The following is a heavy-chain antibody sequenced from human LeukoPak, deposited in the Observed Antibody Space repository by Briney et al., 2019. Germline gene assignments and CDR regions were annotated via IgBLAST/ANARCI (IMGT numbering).Heavy chain of an antibody. D-gene: IGHD3-9*01. J-gene: IGHJ4*02. V-gene: IGHV1-69*04. Sequence: SVKVSCKASGGTFSSYAISWVRQAPGQGLEWMGRIIPILGIANYAQKFQGRVTITADKSTNTAYMELSSLRSEDTAVYYCARDGVTYYDILTGYSNLDYWGQGTLVTVSS. CDR2: IIPILGIA. CDR3: ARDGVTYYDILTGYSNLDY. CDR1: GGTFSSYA.